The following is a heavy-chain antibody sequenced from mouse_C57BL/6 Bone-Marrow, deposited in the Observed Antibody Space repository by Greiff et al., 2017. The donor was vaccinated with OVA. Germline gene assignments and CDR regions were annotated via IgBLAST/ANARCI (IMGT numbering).Heavy chain of an antibody. D-gene: IGHD1-1*01. CDR2: IDPETGGT. Sequence: VQLQQSGAELVRPGASVTLSCKASGYTFTDYEMHWVKQTPVHGLEWIGAIDPETGGTAYNQKFKGKAILTADKSSSTAYMELRSLTSESSAVYDCTRDYYGSSPWFAYWGQGNRVTVTA. CDR1: GYTFTDYE. V-gene: IGHV1-15*01. CDR3: TRDYYGSSPWFAY. J-gene: IGHJ3*01.